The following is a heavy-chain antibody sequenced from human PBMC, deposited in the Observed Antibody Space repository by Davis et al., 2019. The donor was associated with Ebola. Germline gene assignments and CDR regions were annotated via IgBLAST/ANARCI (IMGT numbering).Heavy chain of an antibody. CDR2: ISRSSDTI. V-gene: IGHV3-48*02. CDR3: AVHNGDWLQLDF. Sequence: ESLKISCAASGFTFSFYGMNWVRQAPGKGLEWVSYISRSSDTIYYADSVRGRFTISRDTAKKSLYLQMNSLRDEDTAVYYCAVHNGDWLQLDFWGQGTLVTVSS. J-gene: IGHJ4*02. D-gene: IGHD3-9*01. CDR1: GFTFSFYG.